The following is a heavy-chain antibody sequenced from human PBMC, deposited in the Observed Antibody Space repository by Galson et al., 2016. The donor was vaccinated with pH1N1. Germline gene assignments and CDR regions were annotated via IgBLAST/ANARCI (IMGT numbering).Heavy chain of an antibody. CDR2: LYPGETT. CDR3: AGGPTRAQLEDH. J-gene: IGHJ4*02. Sequence: SLRLSCAASGFTVSDNYMNWVRQAPEKGLEWVSVLYPGETTYYADSVKGRFTISRDNSKNTLFLQMNSLRADDTAVYYCAGGPTRAQLEDHWGQGTLVTVSS. CDR1: GFTVSDNY. D-gene: IGHD6-13*01. V-gene: IGHV3-53*01.